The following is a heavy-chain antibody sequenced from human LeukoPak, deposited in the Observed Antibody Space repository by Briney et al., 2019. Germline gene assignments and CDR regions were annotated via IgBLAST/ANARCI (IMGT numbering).Heavy chain of an antibody. D-gene: IGHD3-22*01. CDR1: GGSISSNSYY. CDR2: IYYSGST. V-gene: IGHV4-39*01. CDR3: ARLDSSGYWYYFDY. J-gene: IGHJ4*02. Sequence: PSETLSLTCAVSGGSISSNSYYWGWIRQPPGKGLEWIGSIYYSGSTYYNPSLKSRVTISVDTSKNQFSLKLSSVTAADTAVYYCARLDSSGYWYYFDYWGQGTLVTVSS.